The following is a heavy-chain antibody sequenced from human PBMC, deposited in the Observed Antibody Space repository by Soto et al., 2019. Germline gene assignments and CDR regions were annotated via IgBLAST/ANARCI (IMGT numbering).Heavy chain of an antibody. CDR2: INAGNGNT. CDR3: ARVPEGIVVVVAAGAFDI. CDR1: GYTFTSYA. V-gene: IGHV1-3*01. J-gene: IGHJ3*02. Sequence: ASVKVSCKASGYTFTSYAMHWVRQAPGQRLEWMGWINAGNGNTKYSQKFQGRVTITRDTSASTAYMELSSLRSEDTAVYHCARVPEGIVVVVAAGAFDIWGQGTMVTVSS. D-gene: IGHD2-15*01.